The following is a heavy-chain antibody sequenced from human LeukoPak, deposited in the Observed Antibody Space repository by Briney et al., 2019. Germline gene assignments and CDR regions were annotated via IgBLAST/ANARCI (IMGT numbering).Heavy chain of an antibody. CDR2: ISYDGSNK. Sequence: GRSLRLSCAASGFTFSSYAMHWVRQAPGKGLEWVAVISYDGSNKYYADSVKGRFTISRDNAKNTLYLQMNSLRAEDTAVYYCARDGIAAAGSYWGQGTLVTVSS. CDR3: ARDGIAAAGSY. J-gene: IGHJ4*02. V-gene: IGHV3-30-3*01. CDR1: GFTFSSYA. D-gene: IGHD6-13*01.